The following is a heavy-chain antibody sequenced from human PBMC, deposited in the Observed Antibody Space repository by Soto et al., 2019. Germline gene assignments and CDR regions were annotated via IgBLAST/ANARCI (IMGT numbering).Heavy chain of an antibody. CDR1: GGSISSGGYS. CDR2: IYHSGST. J-gene: IGHJ4*02. D-gene: IGHD4-4*01. V-gene: IGHV4-30-2*01. Sequence: SETLSLTCAVSGGSISSGGYSWSWIRQPPGKGLEWIGYIYHSGSTYYNPSLKSRVTISVDRSKNQFSLKLSSVTAADTAVYYCARRGSINLFDYWGQGTLVTVSS. CDR3: ARRGSINLFDY.